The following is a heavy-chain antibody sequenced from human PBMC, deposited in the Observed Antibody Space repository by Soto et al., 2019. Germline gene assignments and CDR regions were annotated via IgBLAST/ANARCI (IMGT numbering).Heavy chain of an antibody. CDR1: GGTFSSYA. V-gene: IGHV1-69*13. J-gene: IGHJ5*02. Sequence: ASVKVSCKASGGTFSSYAISWVRQAPGQGLEWMGGIIPIFGTANYAQKFQGRVTITADESTSTAYMELSSLRSEDTAVYYCARDMGSSYDGYNWFDPWGQGTLVTVSS. D-gene: IGHD6-13*01. CDR2: IIPIFGTA. CDR3: ARDMGSSYDGYNWFDP.